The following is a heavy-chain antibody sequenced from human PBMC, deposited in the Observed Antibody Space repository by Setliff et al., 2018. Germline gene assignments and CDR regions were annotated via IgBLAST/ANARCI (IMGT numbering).Heavy chain of an antibody. Sequence: SVKVSCKASGGTFSSYAISWVRQAPGQGLEWMGGIIPILGIANYAQKFQGRVTITADKSTSTAYMELSSLRSEDTAVYYCARSGIIAAAGYYFDYWGQGTLVTVSS. V-gene: IGHV1-69*10. CDR1: GGTFSSYA. CDR3: ARSGIIAAAGYYFDY. J-gene: IGHJ4*02. CDR2: IIPILGIA. D-gene: IGHD6-13*01.